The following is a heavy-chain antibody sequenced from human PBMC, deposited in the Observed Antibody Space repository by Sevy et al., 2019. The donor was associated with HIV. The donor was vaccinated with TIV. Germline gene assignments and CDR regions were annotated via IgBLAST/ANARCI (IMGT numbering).Heavy chain of an antibody. CDR3: ARVDANYDKGFDP. J-gene: IGHJ5*02. V-gene: IGHV3-48*03. Sequence: GGSLRLSCEASGFTFSSYEMNWDRQAPGKGLEWVSYISSSGTTIKYAYSVKGRFTISRDNAKNSLYMQMNSLRAEDTAVYYCARVDANYDKGFDPWGQGTLVTVSS. CDR1: GFTFSSYE. D-gene: IGHD3-22*01. CDR2: ISSSGTTI.